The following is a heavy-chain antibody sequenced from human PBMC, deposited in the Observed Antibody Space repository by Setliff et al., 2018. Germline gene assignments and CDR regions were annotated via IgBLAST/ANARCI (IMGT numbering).Heavy chain of an antibody. J-gene: IGHJ4*02. CDR3: ARGRGPDIVVTIPGDY. D-gene: IGHD2-15*01. CDR1: GQSFTKDD. V-gene: IGHV1-8*01. CDR2: MHPNSGNT. Sequence: ASVKVSCKTLGQSFTKDDFHWVRQATGQGLEWMGWMHPNSGNTDDAQKFQGRVIMTIDSSTTTAYMELKNLRSDDTAVYFCARGRGPDIVVTIPGDYWGQGTQVTVSS.